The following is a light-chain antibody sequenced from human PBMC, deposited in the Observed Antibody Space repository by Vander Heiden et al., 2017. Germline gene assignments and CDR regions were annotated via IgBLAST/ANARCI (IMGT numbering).Light chain of an antibody. CDR2: DGS. CDR1: SSDVGGYNY. Sequence: QSALPQPAPVSGSPDQSIPISSTGTSSDVGGYNYVSWYQQHPGKAPKVMIYDGSKRPSGVSNRFSGSKSGNTASLTISGLQAEDEADYYCTSYTSRTTWVFGGGTKLTVL. CDR3: TSYTSRTTWV. J-gene: IGLJ2*01. V-gene: IGLV2-14*03.